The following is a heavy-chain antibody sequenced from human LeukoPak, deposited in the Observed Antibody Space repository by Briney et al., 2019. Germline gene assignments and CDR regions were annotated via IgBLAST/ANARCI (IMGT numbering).Heavy chain of an antibody. V-gene: IGHV3-48*04. J-gene: IGHJ4*02. D-gene: IGHD3-10*01. Sequence: GGSLRLSCAASGFTFSSYWMHWVRQAPGKGLEWVSYISNSGNIIYYADSVKGRFTISRDNAKNSLSLQMNSLRAEDTAVYYCARDRGPNPGYAVDFWGQGTLVTVSS. CDR2: ISNSGNII. CDR3: ARDRGPNPGYAVDF. CDR1: GFTFSSYW.